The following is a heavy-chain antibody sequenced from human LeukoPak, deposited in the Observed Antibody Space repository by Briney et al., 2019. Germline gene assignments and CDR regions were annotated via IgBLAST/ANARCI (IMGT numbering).Heavy chain of an antibody. Sequence: SETLSLTCAVYGGSFSGYYWSWIRQPPGKGLEWIGEINHSGSTNYNPSLKSRVTISVDTSKNQFSLKLSSVTAADTAVYYCARGSGSYLDYWGQGTLVTVPS. V-gene: IGHV4-34*01. CDR1: GGSFSGYY. CDR3: ARGSGSYLDY. D-gene: IGHD1-26*01. CDR2: INHSGST. J-gene: IGHJ4*02.